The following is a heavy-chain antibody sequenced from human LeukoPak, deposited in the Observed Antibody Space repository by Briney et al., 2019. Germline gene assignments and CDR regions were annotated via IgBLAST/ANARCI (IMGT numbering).Heavy chain of an antibody. CDR3: ASVVGYSYGYPFFDY. CDR2: IYYSGST. CDR1: GGSISSSSYY. J-gene: IGHJ4*02. Sequence: PSETLSPTCTVSGGSISSSSYYWGWLRQPPGKGLEWIGSIYYSGSTYYNPSLKSRVTISVDTSKNQFSLKLSSVTAADTAVYYCASVVGYSYGYPFFDYWGQGTLVTVSS. D-gene: IGHD5-18*01. V-gene: IGHV4-39*07.